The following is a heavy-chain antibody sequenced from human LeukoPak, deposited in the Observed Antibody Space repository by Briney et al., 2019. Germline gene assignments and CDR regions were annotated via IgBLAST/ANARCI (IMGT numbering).Heavy chain of an antibody. Sequence: GGSLRLSCAASGFTFSSNALSWVRPAPRKGLDWASAILGSGASTYYAASVKGRFTISRDNSKNTLYLQMNSLRAEDTAVYYCAIRFHPIRGPFDYWGQGTLVTVSS. CDR2: ILGSGAST. V-gene: IGHV3-23*01. D-gene: IGHD3-10*01. CDR1: GFTFSSNA. CDR3: AIRFHPIRGPFDY. J-gene: IGHJ4*02.